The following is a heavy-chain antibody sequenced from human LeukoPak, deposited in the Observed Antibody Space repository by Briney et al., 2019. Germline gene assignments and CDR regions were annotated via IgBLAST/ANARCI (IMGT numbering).Heavy chain of an antibody. CDR2: IYSGGST. CDR1: GFTVSNNY. Sequence: GGSLRLSCAASGFTVSNNYMSWVRQAPGKGLEWVSVIYSGGSTYYADSVKGRFTISRDNSKNTLYLQMNSLRAEDTAVYYCARERGYDILTGYYNYFDYWGQGTLVTVSS. CDR3: ARERGYDILTGYYNYFDY. J-gene: IGHJ4*02. V-gene: IGHV3-66*01. D-gene: IGHD3-9*01.